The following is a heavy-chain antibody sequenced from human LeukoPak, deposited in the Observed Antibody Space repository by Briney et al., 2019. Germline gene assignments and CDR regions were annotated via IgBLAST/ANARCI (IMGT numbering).Heavy chain of an antibody. CDR2: ISYDGSNK. V-gene: IGHV3-30-3*01. J-gene: IGHJ6*02. CDR3: AKGRRLMITLVGPFGMDV. CDR1: GFTFSSYA. D-gene: IGHD3-16*01. Sequence: PGGSLRLSCAASGFTFSSYAMHWVRQAPGKGLEWVAVISYDGSNKYYADSVKGRFTISRDNSKNTLYLQMNSLRAEDTALYYCAKGRRLMITLVGPFGMDVWGQGTTVTVSS.